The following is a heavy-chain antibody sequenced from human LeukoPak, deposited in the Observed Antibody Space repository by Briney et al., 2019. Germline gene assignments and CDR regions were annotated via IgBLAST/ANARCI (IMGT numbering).Heavy chain of an antibody. CDR2: IYHSGST. J-gene: IGHJ4*02. Sequence: SETLSLTCAVSGGSISSGGYSWCWIRQPPGKGLEWIGYIYHSGSTYYNPSLKSRVTISVDRSKNQFSLKLSSVTAADTAVYYCASSTVVTPGSFDYWGQGTLVTVSS. D-gene: IGHD4-23*01. CDR1: GGSISSGGYS. CDR3: ASSTVVTPGSFDY. V-gene: IGHV4-30-2*01.